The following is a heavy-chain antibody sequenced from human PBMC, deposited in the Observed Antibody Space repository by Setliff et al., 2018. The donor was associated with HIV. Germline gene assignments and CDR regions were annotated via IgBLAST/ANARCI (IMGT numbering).Heavy chain of an antibody. J-gene: IGHJ4*02. CDR2: FNPNSGVT. CDR1: GFIFTDFQ. D-gene: IGHD3-3*01. Sequence: GASVKVSCKASGFIFTDFQIHWVRQAPGQGLEWMGRFNPNSGVTNSPQKLQGRVTMTRDTSINTAYMELSRLTSDDTAFYYCAREPTGDFWSGYSSRGLDYWGQGTLVTVSS. V-gene: IGHV1-2*06. CDR3: AREPTGDFWSGYSSRGLDY.